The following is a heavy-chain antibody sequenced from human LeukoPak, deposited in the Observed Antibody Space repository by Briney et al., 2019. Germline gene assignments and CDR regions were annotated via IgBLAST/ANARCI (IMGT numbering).Heavy chain of an antibody. J-gene: IGHJ3*02. CDR1: GFTFSSYV. D-gene: IGHD3-22*01. V-gene: IGHV3-23*01. Sequence: GGSLRLSCAASGFTFSSYVMSWVRQGPGKGLEWVSGISGSGGSTYYADSVKGRFTISRDNSKNTLYLQMNSLRAEDTAVYYCAKGDHYDTSGYDAFDIWGQGTMVTVSS. CDR3: AKGDHYDTSGYDAFDI. CDR2: ISGSGGST.